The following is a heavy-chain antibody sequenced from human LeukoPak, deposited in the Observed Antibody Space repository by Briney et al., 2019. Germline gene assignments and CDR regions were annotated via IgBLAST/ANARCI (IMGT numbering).Heavy chain of an antibody. Sequence: PGGSLRLSCAASGFTFTSYAKSWVRQAPGRGLEWVSAISSSGVNTYYADSVKGRFTISGDNSKNTVYLQMNSLRAEDTALYYCVYCSSSSCYKTGNYFDSWGQGTPVTVSS. CDR1: GFTFTSYA. CDR2: ISSSGVNT. J-gene: IGHJ4*02. V-gene: IGHV3-23*01. CDR3: VYCSSSSCYKTGNYFDS. D-gene: IGHD2-2*02.